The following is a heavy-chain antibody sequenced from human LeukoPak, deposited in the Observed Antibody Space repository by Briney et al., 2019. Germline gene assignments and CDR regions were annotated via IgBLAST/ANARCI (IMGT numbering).Heavy chain of an antibody. V-gene: IGHV3-48*02. CDR2: ISSSSSTI. J-gene: IGHJ6*02. D-gene: IGHD2-8*02. CDR1: GFTFSSPS. CDR3: ARDTMYALVVAYYYGMDV. Sequence: PGGSLRLSCAASGFTFSSPSMNWVRQAPGKGLEWVSYISSSSSTIYYADSVKGRFTISRDNAKNSLYLQMNSLRDEDTAVYYCARDTMYALVVAYYYGMDVWGQGTTVTVSS.